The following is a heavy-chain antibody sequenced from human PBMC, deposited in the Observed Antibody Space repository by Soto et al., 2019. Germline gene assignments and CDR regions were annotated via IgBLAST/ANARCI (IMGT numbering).Heavy chain of an antibody. CDR1: GFSVTSHS. Sequence: VRLVESGGGVAQPGGSLRLSCAASGFSVTSHSMYWVRQTPGKGLEWVAFMSSDGNNKHYADSVEGRFTISRDYSKNTVFLQMSSLRAADTAIYYCARERYSFGRYFDFWGHGTPGTVSS. CDR2: MSSDGNNK. V-gene: IGHV3-30-3*01. D-gene: IGHD1-1*01. CDR3: ARERYSFGRYFDF. J-gene: IGHJ4*01.